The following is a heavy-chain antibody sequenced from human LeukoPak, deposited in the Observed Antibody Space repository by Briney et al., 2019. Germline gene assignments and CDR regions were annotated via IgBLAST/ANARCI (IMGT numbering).Heavy chain of an antibody. V-gene: IGHV1-69*13. CDR1: GGTFSSYA. J-gene: IGHJ4*02. CDR2: IIPIFGTA. D-gene: IGHD4-23*01. CDR3: ARDLYGGNSLDY. Sequence: SVKVSCKASGGTFSSYAISWVRQAPGQGLEWMGGIIPIFGTANYAQKFQGRVTITADESTSTAYMELSSLRSEDTAVYYCARDLYGGNSLDYWGQGTLVTVSS.